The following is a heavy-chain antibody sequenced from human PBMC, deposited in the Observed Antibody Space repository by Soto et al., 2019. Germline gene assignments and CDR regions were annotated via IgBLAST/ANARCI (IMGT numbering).Heavy chain of an antibody. CDR3: ARRRCSGGSCYRGALDY. CDR1: RGSISSSSYY. Sequence: LSLTCTVSRGSISSSSYYWAWIRQPPGKGLEWIGTIYHTGTTSYNPSLESRVTISVDTSKNQFSLKLSSVNAADTAVYYCARRRCSGGSCYRGALDYWGQGTMVTVYS. V-gene: IGHV4-39*01. J-gene: IGHJ4*02. CDR2: IYHTGTT. D-gene: IGHD2-15*01.